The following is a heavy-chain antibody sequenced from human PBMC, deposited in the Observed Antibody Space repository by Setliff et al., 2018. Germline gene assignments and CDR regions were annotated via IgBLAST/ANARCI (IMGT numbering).Heavy chain of an antibody. CDR1: GGTFNTYA. Sequence: ASVKVSCKASGGTFNTYAFHWVRQAPGQRPEWMGGIIPVLGVTNYAQKFQGRVTIAADRLTSTGYMELRSLRSEDTAVYYCAAPAVEKFYYASGSNTNLDYWGQGTLVTVSS. J-gene: IGHJ4*02. V-gene: IGHV1-69*10. CDR2: IIPVLGVT. D-gene: IGHD3-10*01. CDR3: AAPAVEKFYYASGSNTNLDY.